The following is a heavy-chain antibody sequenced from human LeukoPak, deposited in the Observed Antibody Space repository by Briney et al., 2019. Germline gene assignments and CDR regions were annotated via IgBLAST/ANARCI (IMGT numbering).Heavy chain of an antibody. V-gene: IGHV4-59*01. D-gene: IGHD2-21*01. CDR1: GGSINSYY. Sequence: SETLSLTCTVSGGSINSYYWSWIRQPPGKGLVWIGYIYYSGSTNYNPSLKSRVTISVDTSKKQLSLQLSSVTAADTAVYFCARGGINGGRLDYWGQGALVTVSS. J-gene: IGHJ4*02. CDR3: ARGGINGGRLDY. CDR2: IYYSGST.